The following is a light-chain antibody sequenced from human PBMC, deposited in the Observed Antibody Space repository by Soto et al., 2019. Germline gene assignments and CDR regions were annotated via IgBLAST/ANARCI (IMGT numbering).Light chain of an antibody. CDR3: QHYKT. V-gene: IGKV3-20*01. Sequence: ESVLTQSPGTLSLSPGERASLSCRASQSVSRNFLAWYQQKPGRAPRLLIYGASNRATGIPDRFSGSGSGTDFTLTISRLEPEDFAVYYCQHYKTFGQGTKVDIK. CDR1: QSVSRNF. CDR2: GAS. J-gene: IGKJ1*01.